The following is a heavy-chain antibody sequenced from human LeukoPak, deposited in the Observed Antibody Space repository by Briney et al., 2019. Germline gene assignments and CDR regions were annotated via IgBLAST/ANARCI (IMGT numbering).Heavy chain of an antibody. CDR2: ISYDGSNK. J-gene: IGHJ4*02. D-gene: IGHD3-3*01. CDR3: ARGGQYYDFWSGYPVDY. Sequence: PGRSLRLSCATSGFTFSSYAMHWVRQAPGKGLEWVAVISYDGSNKYYADSVKGRFTISRDNSKNTLYLQMNSLRAEDTAVYYCARGGQYYDFWSGYPVDYWGQGTLVTVSS. CDR1: GFTFSSYA. V-gene: IGHV3-30*04.